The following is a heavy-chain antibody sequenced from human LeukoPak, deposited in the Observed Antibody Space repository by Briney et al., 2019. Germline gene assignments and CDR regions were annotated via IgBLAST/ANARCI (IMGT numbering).Heavy chain of an antibody. D-gene: IGHD3-16*01. V-gene: IGHV3-30-3*01. Sequence: PGRSLRLSCAASGFTFSSYAMHWVRQAPGKGLEWVAVISYDGSNKYYADSVKGRFTISRDNSKNTLYLQMNSLRAEDTAAYYCASDNYTWGFVDYWGQGTLVTVSS. CDR3: ASDNYTWGFVDY. CDR1: GFTFSSYA. J-gene: IGHJ4*02. CDR2: ISYDGSNK.